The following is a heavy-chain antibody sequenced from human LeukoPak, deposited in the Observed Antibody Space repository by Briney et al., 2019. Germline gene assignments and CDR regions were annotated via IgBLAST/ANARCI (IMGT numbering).Heavy chain of an antibody. J-gene: IGHJ2*01. Sequence: RPSETLSLTCTVSGGSITTSSYYWSWIRQPAGKRLEFIGRIHASGITNYSPSLKSRVTMSVDTSKNQFSLKLSSVTAADTAVYYCARTAYYFDDSPYYSDGGLWYFDLWGRGTLVTVSS. CDR1: GGSITTSSYY. D-gene: IGHD3-22*01. CDR2: IHASGIT. V-gene: IGHV4-61*02. CDR3: ARTAYYFDDSPYYSDGGLWYFDL.